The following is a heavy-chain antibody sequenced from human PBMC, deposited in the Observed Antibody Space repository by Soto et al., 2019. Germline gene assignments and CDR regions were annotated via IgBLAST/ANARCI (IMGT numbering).Heavy chain of an antibody. Sequence: QLQLQESGSGLVKPSQTLSLTCAVSGGSISSGGYSWSWIRQPPGKGLEWIGYIYHSGSTYYNSSLKNRVTIPVDRSKNQSDLKLSSVTASDMAVYYCAILRDCGDYCYYFDYCVQGTLISVSS. CDR3: AILRDCGDYCYYFDY. CDR2: IYHSGST. V-gene: IGHV4-30-2*01. D-gene: IGHD2-21*01. CDR1: GGSISSGGYS. J-gene: IGHJ4*02.